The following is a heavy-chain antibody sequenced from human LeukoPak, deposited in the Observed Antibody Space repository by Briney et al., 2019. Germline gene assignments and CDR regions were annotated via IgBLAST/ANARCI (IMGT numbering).Heavy chain of an antibody. Sequence: SEALSLTCTVSGGSISSGSYYWSWIRQPAGKGLEWIGRIYTSGSTNYNPSLKSRVTTSVDTSKNQFSLKLSSVTAADTAVYYCARLVEPHNWFDPWGQGTLVTVSS. D-gene: IGHD2-2*01. V-gene: IGHV4-61*02. J-gene: IGHJ5*02. CDR2: IYTSGST. CDR3: ARLVEPHNWFDP. CDR1: GGSISSGSYY.